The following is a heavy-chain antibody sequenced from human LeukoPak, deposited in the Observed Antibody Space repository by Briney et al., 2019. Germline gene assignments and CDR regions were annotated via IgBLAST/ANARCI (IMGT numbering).Heavy chain of an antibody. CDR1: GYTFTSYG. CDR2: ISAYNGNT. D-gene: IGHD3-3*01. J-gene: IGHJ5*02. V-gene: IGHV1-18*01. Sequence: ASVKVCCKASGYTFTSYGISWVRQAPGQGLEWMGWISAYNGNTNYAQKLQGRVTMATDTSTSTAYMELRSLRSDDTAVYYCARDYDFWSGRKNWFDPWGQGTLVTVSS. CDR3: ARDYDFWSGRKNWFDP.